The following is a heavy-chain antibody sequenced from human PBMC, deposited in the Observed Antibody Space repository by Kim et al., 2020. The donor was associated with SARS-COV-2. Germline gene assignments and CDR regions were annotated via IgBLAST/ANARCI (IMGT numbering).Heavy chain of an antibody. Sequence: RFTISRHNSKNTLYLQMNSLRAEDTAVYYCARGRRDDYVWGSYRYTYFDYWGQGTLVTVSS. J-gene: IGHJ4*02. D-gene: IGHD3-16*02. V-gene: IGHV3-53*04. CDR3: ARGRRDDYVWGSYRYTYFDY.